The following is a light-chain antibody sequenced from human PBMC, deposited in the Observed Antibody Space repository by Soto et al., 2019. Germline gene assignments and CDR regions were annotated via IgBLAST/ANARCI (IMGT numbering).Light chain of an antibody. V-gene: IGLV2-18*02. CDR3: SSYTSSDTYV. CDR2: DVT. CDR1: SSDVGNYNR. J-gene: IGLJ1*01. Sequence: QSVLTQPPSVSGSPGQSVAISCTETSSDVGNYNRVSWYQQPPGTAPKLMIYDVTNRPSGVPDRFSGSKSGNTASLTISGLQADDETDYYCSSYTSSDTYVFGTGTKLTVL.